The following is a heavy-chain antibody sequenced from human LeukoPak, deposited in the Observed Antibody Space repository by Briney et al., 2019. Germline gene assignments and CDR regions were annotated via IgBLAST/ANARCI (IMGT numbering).Heavy chain of an antibody. V-gene: IGHV3-23*01. CDR1: GFTFSSYA. CDR2: ISDRGGST. Sequence: PGGSLRLSCAASGFTFSSYAMSWVRQAPGKGLEWVSGISDRGGSTYYADSVKGRFTISRDNSKNTLYVQMNSLRAEDTAVYNCAKTSYYYDSSGYYYFDYWGQGTLVTVSS. J-gene: IGHJ4*02. CDR3: AKTSYYYDSSGYYYFDY. D-gene: IGHD3-22*01.